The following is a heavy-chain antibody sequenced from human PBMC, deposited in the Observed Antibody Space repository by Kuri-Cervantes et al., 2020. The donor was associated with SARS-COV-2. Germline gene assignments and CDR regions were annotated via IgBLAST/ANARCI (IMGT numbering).Heavy chain of an antibody. V-gene: IGHV3-9*01. Sequence: GGSLRLSCAASGFTFDGYAMHWVRQAPGKGLEWVSGISWNSGSIAYADSVKGRFTISRDNSKNTLYLQMNSLRPEDTAVYYCAKNHGGGYDFSIHFDTYFDYWGQGTLVTVSS. CDR1: GFTFDGYA. CDR2: ISWNSGSI. CDR3: AKNHGGGYDFSIHFDTYFDY. D-gene: IGHD3-3*01. J-gene: IGHJ4*02.